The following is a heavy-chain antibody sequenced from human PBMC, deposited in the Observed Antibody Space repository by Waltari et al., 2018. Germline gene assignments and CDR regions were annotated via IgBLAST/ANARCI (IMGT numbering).Heavy chain of an antibody. CDR3: LVLVPAARDLVCP. V-gene: IGHV1-69*01. J-gene: IGHJ5*02. D-gene: IGHD2-2*01. CDR1: GGPFTASA. CDR2: IIPIFGTA. Sequence: QVQLVQSGAEVKKPGSWVKVPCKASGGPFTASATTLGRQAPGQGLEWMGGIIPIFGTANYAQKFQGRVTITADESTSTAYMELSSLRSEDTAVYYCLVLVPAARDLVCPWGQGTLVTVSS.